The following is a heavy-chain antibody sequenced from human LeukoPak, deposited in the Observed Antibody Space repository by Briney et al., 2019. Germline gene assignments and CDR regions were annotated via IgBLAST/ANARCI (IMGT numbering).Heavy chain of an antibody. CDR1: GFTFNNYW. CDR3: ARLQTLAAAGPTVRFDP. Sequence: GGSLRLSCAASGFTFNNYWMSWVRQAPGKGLEWVANINQDGGQIYYVDSVKGRFTISRDNAKNSLYLQMNSLRAEDTAVYYCARLQTLAAAGPTVRFDPWGQGTLVTVSS. D-gene: IGHD6-13*01. V-gene: IGHV3-7*01. CDR2: INQDGGQI. J-gene: IGHJ5*02.